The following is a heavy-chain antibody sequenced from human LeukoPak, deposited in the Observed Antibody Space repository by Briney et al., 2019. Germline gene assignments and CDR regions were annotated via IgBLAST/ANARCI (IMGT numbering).Heavy chain of an antibody. CDR3: VTRRYSSSWSAFDI. Sequence: SETLSLTCTVSGGSISSYYWSWIRQPPGKGLERIGYIYYSGSTNYNPSLKSRVTISVDTSKNQFSLKLSSVTAADTAVYYCVTRRYSSSWSAFDIWGQGTMVTVSS. V-gene: IGHV4-59*01. J-gene: IGHJ3*02. CDR1: GGSISSYY. CDR2: IYYSGST. D-gene: IGHD6-13*01.